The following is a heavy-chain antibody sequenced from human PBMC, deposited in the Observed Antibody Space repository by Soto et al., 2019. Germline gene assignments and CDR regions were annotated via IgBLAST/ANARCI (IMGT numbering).Heavy chain of an antibody. Sequence: PGESLKISCQASGNAFTNSWVGWVRQMSGKGLEWMGVIYPSDSDTRYSPSFQGQVTISADKSISTAYLQWSSLKASDTAMYYCARSRRGAYSSGWYSLSGYYNYGIDVWGQGPKVTV. CDR1: GNAFTNSW. D-gene: IGHD6-19*01. CDR2: IYPSDSDT. J-gene: IGHJ6*02. V-gene: IGHV5-51*01. CDR3: ARSRRGAYSSGWYSLSGYYNYGIDV.